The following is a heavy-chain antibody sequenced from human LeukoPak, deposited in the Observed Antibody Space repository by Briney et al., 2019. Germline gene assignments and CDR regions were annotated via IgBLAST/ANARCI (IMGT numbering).Heavy chain of an antibody. Sequence: LGGSLRLSCAASGFTVSSNYLSGVRQAPGKGLERGSVIYSGGSTYYADSVKGRFTISRDNSKNTPYLQMNSLRAEDTAVYYCASSRIMLSGSYPGLFDYWGQGTLVTVSS. V-gene: IGHV3-53*01. D-gene: IGHD3-22*01. CDR2: IYSGGST. J-gene: IGHJ4*02. CDR1: GFTVSSNY. CDR3: ASSRIMLSGSYPGLFDY.